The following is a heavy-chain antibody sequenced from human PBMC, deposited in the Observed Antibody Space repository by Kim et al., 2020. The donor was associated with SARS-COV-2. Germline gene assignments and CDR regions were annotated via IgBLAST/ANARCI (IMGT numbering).Heavy chain of an antibody. D-gene: IGHD7-27*01. CDR3: ARSPTLGYTWFDL. J-gene: IGHJ5*02. V-gene: IGHV1-18*01. Sequence: YAQGLQGRVTMTTATSTRTANMELRSLRADDTALYYCARSPTLGYTWFDLWGQGTLVTVSS.